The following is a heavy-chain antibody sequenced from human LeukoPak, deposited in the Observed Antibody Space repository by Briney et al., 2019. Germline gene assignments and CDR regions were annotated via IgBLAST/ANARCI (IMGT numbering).Heavy chain of an antibody. D-gene: IGHD3-3*01. CDR3: ARLGTASYDFWRGIDP. V-gene: IGHV5-51*01. CDR1: GYSFTSYW. J-gene: IGHJ5*02. Sequence: GESLKISCKGSGYSFTSYWIGWVRQMPGKGLEWMGIIYPGDSDTRYSPSFQGQVTISADKSISTAYLQWSSVKASDTAMYYCARLGTASYDFWRGIDPWGQGTLVTVSS. CDR2: IYPGDSDT.